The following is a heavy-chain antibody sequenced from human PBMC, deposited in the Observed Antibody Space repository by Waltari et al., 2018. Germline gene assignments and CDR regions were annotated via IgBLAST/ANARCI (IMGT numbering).Heavy chain of an antibody. CDR3: ARLIAARVVDY. CDR2: IYYSGST. Sequence: QVQLQESGPGLVKPSETLSLTCTVSGGSSSSYYWSWIRQPPGKGLEWIGYIYYSGSTNYNPSLKSRVTISVDTSKNQFSLKLSSVTAADTAVYYCARLIAARVVDYWGQGTLVTVSS. D-gene: IGHD6-6*01. J-gene: IGHJ4*02. CDR1: GGSSSSYY. V-gene: IGHV4-59*01.